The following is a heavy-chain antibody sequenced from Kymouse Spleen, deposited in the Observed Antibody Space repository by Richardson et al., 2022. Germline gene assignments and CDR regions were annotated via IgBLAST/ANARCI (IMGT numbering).Heavy chain of an antibody. V-gene: IGHV3-30*18. J-gene: IGHJ6*02. CDR2: ISYDGSNK. D-gene: IGHD1-7*01. CDR1: GFTFSSYG. CDR3: AKDNWNSFGMDV. Sequence: QVQLVESGGGVVQPGRSLRLSCAASGFTFSSYGMHWVRQAPGKGLEWVAVISYDGSNKYYADSVKGRFTISRDNSKNTLYLQMNSLRAEDTAVYYCAKDNWNSFGMDVWGQGTTVTVSS.